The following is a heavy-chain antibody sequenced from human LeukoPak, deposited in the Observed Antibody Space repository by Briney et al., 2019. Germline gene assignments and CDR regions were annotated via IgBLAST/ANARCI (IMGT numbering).Heavy chain of an antibody. V-gene: IGHV1-2*02. CDR1: GYTFTGYY. J-gene: IGHJ4*02. CDR2: INPNSGGT. CDR3: ARDKGSRITIFGVVGYFDY. Sequence: ASVKVSCKASGYTFTGYYMHWVRQAPGQGLEWMGWINPNSGGTSYAQKFQGRVTMTRDMSTSTVYMELSSLRSEDTAVYYCARDKGSRITIFGVVGYFDYWGQGTLVTVSS. D-gene: IGHD3-3*01.